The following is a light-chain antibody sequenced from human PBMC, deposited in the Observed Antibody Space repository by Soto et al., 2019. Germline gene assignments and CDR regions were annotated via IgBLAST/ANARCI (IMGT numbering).Light chain of an antibody. V-gene: IGLV2-11*01. J-gene: IGLJ1*01. Sequence: LTQPRSVSGAPGQSVTISCTGTSSVVGGYNYVSWYQQHPGKAPKLMIYDVSKRPSGVPDRFSGSKSGNTASLTISGLQAEDEADYYCCSYAGSPLYVFGTGTKVTVL. CDR3: CSYAGSPLYV. CDR1: SSVVGGYNY. CDR2: DVS.